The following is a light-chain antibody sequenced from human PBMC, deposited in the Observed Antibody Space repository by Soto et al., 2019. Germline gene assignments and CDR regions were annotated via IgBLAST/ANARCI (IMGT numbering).Light chain of an antibody. J-gene: IGKJ5*01. V-gene: IGKV1-12*01. CDR1: QGISSW. CDR3: QQANSFPIT. Sequence: DIQMTQSPSSVSASVGDRVTITCRASQGISSWLAWYQRKPGKAPKLLIYAASSLQSGVPSRFSGSGSGTVLTLTISSLQPEDFATYYCQQANSFPITFGQGTRLEIK. CDR2: AAS.